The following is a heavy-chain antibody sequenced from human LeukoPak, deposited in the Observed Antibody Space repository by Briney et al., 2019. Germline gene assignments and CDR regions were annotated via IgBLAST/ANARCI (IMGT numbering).Heavy chain of an antibody. CDR2: INTSGGAT. V-gene: IGHV1-46*01. D-gene: IGHD3-10*01. CDR1: GYTFTSYF. CDR3: ARGILSFEESETDGYYFDE. J-gene: IGHJ4*02. Sequence: ASVKVSCKAFGYTFTSYFMHWVRQAPGQGLEWMGIINTSGGATTYAQNFQDRIAMTKDTSTNTVYMELSSLRSDDTAVYYCARGILSFEESETDGYYFDEWGQGTLVTVSS.